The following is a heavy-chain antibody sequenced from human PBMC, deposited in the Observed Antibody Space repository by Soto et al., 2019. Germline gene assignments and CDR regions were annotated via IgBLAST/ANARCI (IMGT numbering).Heavy chain of an antibody. D-gene: IGHD5-12*01. Sequence: QVQLVESGGGLVKPGGSLRLSCAASGFRFSDYYMAWIRQAPGKGLEWISYISTTGSIIHYAESVKGRFTISRDNTENSLFLQMDNLRAEDTATYFCARDCVLYRVGFDRWGRGALVIVSS. CDR1: GFRFSDYY. J-gene: IGHJ5*02. CDR3: ARDCVLYRVGFDR. V-gene: IGHV3-11*01. CDR2: ISTTGSII.